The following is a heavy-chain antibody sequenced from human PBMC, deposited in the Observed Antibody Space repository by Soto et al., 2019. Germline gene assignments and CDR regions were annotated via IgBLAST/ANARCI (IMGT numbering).Heavy chain of an antibody. CDR2: IIPVFGRP. J-gene: IGHJ1*01. D-gene: IGHD5-12*01. Sequence: SVKVSCKASGGTFSSFGISWVRQAPGQGLEWMGGIIPVFGRPNYAQRFRGRLTITADESTNTGYMELIDLRSEDTAVYYCAREGSGYNFWGQGTQVTV. V-gene: IGHV1-69*13. CDR1: GGTFSSFG. CDR3: AREGSGYNF.